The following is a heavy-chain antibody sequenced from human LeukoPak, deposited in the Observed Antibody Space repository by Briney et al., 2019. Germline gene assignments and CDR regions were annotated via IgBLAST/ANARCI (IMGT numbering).Heavy chain of an antibody. CDR2: ISSSSSYI. D-gene: IGHD4-23*01. V-gene: IGHV3-21*01. CDR3: ARFEYGGNHLDY. J-gene: IGHJ4*02. CDR1: GFTFSSYR. Sequence: GGSLRLSCAASGFTFSSYRMTWVRQAPGKGLEWVSSISSSSSYIYYADSVKGRFTISRDNAKNSLYLRMNSLRAEDTAVYYCARFEYGGNHLDYWGQGTLVTVSS.